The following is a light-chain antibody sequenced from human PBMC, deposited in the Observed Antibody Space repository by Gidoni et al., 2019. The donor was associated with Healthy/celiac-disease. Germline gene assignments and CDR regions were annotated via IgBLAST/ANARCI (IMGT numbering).Light chain of an antibody. J-gene: IGKJ3*01. CDR3: MQALQTPRT. V-gene: IGKV2-28*01. Sequence: DIVMTQFPLSLPVTPGEPASISCRSSQSLLHSNGYNDLDWYLQKPGQSPQLLIYLGSNRAAGVPDRFSGSGSGTDFTLKISKVEAEDVGVYYCMQALQTPRTFGPGTKVDIK. CDR1: QSLLHSNGYND. CDR2: LGS.